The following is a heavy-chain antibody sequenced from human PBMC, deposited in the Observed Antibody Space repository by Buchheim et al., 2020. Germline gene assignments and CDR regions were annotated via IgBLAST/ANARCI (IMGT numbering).Heavy chain of an antibody. D-gene: IGHD5-24*01. Sequence: QVQLVQSGAEVKKPGASVKVSCKASGYTFTGYYMHWVRQAPGQGLERMGWINPNGGGTNYAQKFQGRVTMTRDTSISTAYMELSRLRSDDTAVYYCARTAEMATISNWFDPWGQGTL. J-gene: IGHJ5*02. CDR1: GYTFTGYY. CDR2: INPNGGGT. CDR3: ARTAEMATISNWFDP. V-gene: IGHV1-2*02.